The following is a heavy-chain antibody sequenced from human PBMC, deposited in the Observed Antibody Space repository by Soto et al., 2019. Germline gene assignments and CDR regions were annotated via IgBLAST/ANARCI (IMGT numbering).Heavy chain of an antibody. CDR1: GFTVSSNY. D-gene: IGHD2-15*01. V-gene: IGHV3-66*01. CDR2: IYSGGYT. CDR3: ARDICSGGSCYSDY. Sequence: EVQLVESGGGLVQPGGSLRLSCAASGFTVSSNYLSWVRQSPGKGLEWVSLIYSGGYTYYADPVKGRFTISRDNSRNKVDLQMNSLRAEDTAVYYCARDICSGGSCYSDYWGQGTLVTVSS. J-gene: IGHJ4*02.